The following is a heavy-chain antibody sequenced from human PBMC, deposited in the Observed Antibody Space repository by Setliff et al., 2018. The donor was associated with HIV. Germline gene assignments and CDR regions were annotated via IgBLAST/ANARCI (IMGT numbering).Heavy chain of an antibody. CDR3: ARHWNDNNPTPFFDY. CDR1: GGSISSSYYY. J-gene: IGHJ4*02. V-gene: IGHV4-61*05. CDR2: IYTSGST. Sequence: KPSETLSLTCSVSGGSISSSYYYRGWIRQPPGKGLEWIGYIYTSGSTNYNPSLKSRVTISSDTSKNQFSLKLTSVTAADTAVFYCARHWNDNNPTPFFDYWGQGMLVTVSS. D-gene: IGHD1-1*01.